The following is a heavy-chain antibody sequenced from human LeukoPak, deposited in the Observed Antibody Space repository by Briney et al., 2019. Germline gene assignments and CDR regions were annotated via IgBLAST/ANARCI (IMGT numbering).Heavy chain of an antibody. CDR1: GGSISSSSYY. V-gene: IGHV4-39*07. Sequence: SETLSLTCTVSGGSISSSSYYWGWIRQPPGKGLEWIGSIYYSGSTYYNPSLKSRVTISVDTSKNQFSLKLSSVTAADTAVYYCASQEGKTAYDSSGYYYLGSARIDYWGQGTLVTVSS. CDR3: ASQEGKTAYDSSGYYYLGSARIDY. J-gene: IGHJ4*02. D-gene: IGHD3-22*01. CDR2: IYYSGST.